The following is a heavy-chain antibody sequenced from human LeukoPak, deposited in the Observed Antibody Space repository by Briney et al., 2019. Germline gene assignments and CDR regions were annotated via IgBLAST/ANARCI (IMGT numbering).Heavy chain of an antibody. CDR2: IKHSEST. CDR3: ARGRRYCSSTSCQGSVDY. V-gene: IGHV4-34*01. CDR1: VGPFSVCY. J-gene: IGHJ4*02. D-gene: IGHD2-2*01. Sequence: SETLTLTCAVYVGPFSVCYGIGIRQPPGKGLEGIGDIKHSESTNYNPSRKSRVTISVDASTTQFTLKLSSVTAADTAVYYCARGRRYCSSTSCQGSVDYWGQGTLVTVSS.